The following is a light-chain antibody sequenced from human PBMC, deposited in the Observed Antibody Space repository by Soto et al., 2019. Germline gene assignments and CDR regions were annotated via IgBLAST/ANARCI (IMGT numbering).Light chain of an antibody. CDR3: SSHTRGSTPYV. CDR2: EVS. J-gene: IGLJ1*01. CDR1: SSDVGGYNY. V-gene: IGLV2-14*01. Sequence: QSALTQPASVSGSPGQSITISCTGTSSDVGGYNYVSWYQQRPGKAPKLIIYEVSNRPSGVSHRFSGSKSDNTASLTISGLQAEDEADYYCSSHTRGSTPYVFGTGTKLTVL.